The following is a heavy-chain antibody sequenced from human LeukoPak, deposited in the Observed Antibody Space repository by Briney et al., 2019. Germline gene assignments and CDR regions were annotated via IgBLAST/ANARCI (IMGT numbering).Heavy chain of an antibody. J-gene: IGHJ4*02. V-gene: IGHV4-34*01. Sequence: SETLSLTCAVYGGSFSGYYWSWIRQPPGKGLEWIGEINHSGSTNYNPSLKSRVTISVDTSKNQFSLKLSSVTAADTAVYYCARGVKQRLVAGYFDYWGQGTLVTVSS. CDR3: ARGVKQRLVAGYFDY. CDR2: INHSGST. CDR1: GGSFSGYY. D-gene: IGHD6-19*01.